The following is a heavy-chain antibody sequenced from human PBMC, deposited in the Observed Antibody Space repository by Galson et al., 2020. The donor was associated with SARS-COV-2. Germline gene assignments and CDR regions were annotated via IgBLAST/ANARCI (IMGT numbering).Heavy chain of an antibody. CDR3: ARLRYYDVLTGYIVDV. J-gene: IGHJ6*02. V-gene: IGHV1-2*02. Sequence: ASVKVSCKASGYTFTDYYIHWVRQAPGQGLEGMGWINPKSGGTNYAQKLEGRVTMTRDTSITTAYMELSRLRADDTAVYYCARLRYYDVLTGYIVDVWGQGTMVTVSS. CDR1: GYTFTDYY. CDR2: INPKSGGT. D-gene: IGHD3-9*01.